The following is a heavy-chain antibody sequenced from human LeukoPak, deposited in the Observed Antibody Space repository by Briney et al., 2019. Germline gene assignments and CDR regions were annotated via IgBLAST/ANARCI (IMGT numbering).Heavy chain of an antibody. V-gene: IGHV1-2*06. CDR2: INPNSGGT. CDR3: ARRPPYYYGSGSLDIFDY. J-gene: IGHJ4*02. D-gene: IGHD3-10*01. CDR1: GYTFTDYY. Sequence: GASVKVSCXASGYTFTDYYMHWVRQAHGQGLEWMARINPNSGGTNYAQKFQGRVTMTRDTSISTAYMELSRLRSDDTAVYYCARRPPYYYGSGSLDIFDYWGQGTLVTVSS.